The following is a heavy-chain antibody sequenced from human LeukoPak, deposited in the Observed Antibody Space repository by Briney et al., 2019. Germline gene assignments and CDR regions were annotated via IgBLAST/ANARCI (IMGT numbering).Heavy chain of an antibody. J-gene: IGHJ3*01. CDR2: IRQDGSDK. Sequence: PGGSLRLSCAISGFTSTTAWMTWVRQAPGKGLEWVADIRQDGSDKYYVDSVKGRFIISRDNAKKSVSLHMNNLRVEDTAVYYCVVYKYILSWSASDFWGRGTMVTVSS. CDR3: VVYKYILSWSASDF. CDR1: GFTSTTAW. D-gene: IGHD6-13*01. V-gene: IGHV3-7*01.